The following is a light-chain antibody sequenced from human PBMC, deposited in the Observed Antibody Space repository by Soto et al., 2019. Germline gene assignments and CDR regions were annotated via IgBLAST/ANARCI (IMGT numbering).Light chain of an antibody. J-gene: IGKJ3*01. CDR3: QKYNSAPFT. CDR1: QGISNY. Sequence: DIQMTQSPSSLSASLGDIVTITCRASQGISNYLAWYHQKPGKVPKLLISAASTLQSGVPSRFSGSGSGTDFTLTISSLPPEDVATYYCQKYNSAPFTFGTGTKVDIK. CDR2: AAS. V-gene: IGKV1-27*01.